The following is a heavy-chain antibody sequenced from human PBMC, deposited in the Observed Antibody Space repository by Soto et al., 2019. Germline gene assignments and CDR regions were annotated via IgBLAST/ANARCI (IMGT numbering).Heavy chain of an antibody. D-gene: IGHD3-9*01. CDR1: DDSINSDKYY. CDR3: ARLEGLATISYYFDF. Sequence: QLQLQESGPGLVKPSETLSLTCSVSDDSINSDKYYWGWIRQHPGKGLEWIGSIYYRGNAYYNPSLKVRVPISLDKSKSQFSLKLNSVTAADSAVYFCARLEGLATISYYFDFWGPGALVTVSS. J-gene: IGHJ4*02. CDR2: IYYRGNA. V-gene: IGHV4-39*01.